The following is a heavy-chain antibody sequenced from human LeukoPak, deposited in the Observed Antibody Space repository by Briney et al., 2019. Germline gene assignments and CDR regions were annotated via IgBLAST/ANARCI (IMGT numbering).Heavy chain of an antibody. D-gene: IGHD1-26*01. CDR2: INHSGGST. CDR1: GYTFTSYY. CDR3: ARSPYSGSYDGDFDY. V-gene: IGHV1-46*01. Sequence: ASVKVSCKASGYTFTSYYMHWVRQAPGQGLEWMGIINHSGGSTSYAQKFQGRVTMTRDTSTSTVYMELSSLRSEDTAVYYCARSPYSGSYDGDFDYWGQGTLVTVSS. J-gene: IGHJ4*02.